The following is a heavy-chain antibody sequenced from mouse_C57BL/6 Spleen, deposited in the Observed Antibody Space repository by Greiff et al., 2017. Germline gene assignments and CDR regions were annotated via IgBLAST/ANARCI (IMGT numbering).Heavy chain of an antibody. V-gene: IGHV1-81*01. CDR3: ARSGGYYERHYFDY. CDR1: GYTFTSYG. D-gene: IGHD2-3*01. J-gene: IGHJ2*01. Sequence: QVQLQQSGAELARPGASVKLSCKASGYTFTSYGISWVKQRTGQGLEWIGEIYPRSGNTYYNEKFKGKATLTADKSSSTAYMELRSLTSEDSAVYFCARSGGYYERHYFDYWGQGTTLTVSS. CDR2: IYPRSGNT.